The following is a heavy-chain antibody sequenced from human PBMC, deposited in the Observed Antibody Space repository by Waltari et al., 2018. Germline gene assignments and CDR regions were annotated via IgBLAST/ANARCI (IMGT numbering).Heavy chain of an antibody. J-gene: IGHJ4*02. D-gene: IGHD1-20*01. V-gene: IGHV3-23*01. CDR1: GTTLSTQA. Sequence: EVQLLESGGDLVQRGGSLRLSCGASGTTLSTQAINWVRLAPGTGLEWVSAITVGDDTYYADSVKGRFTISRDTSKDTVHLQMNGLRAEDTAVYYCATPFYNWDDPLHSWGQGTLVTVSS. CDR3: ATPFYNWDDPLHS. CDR2: ITVGDDT.